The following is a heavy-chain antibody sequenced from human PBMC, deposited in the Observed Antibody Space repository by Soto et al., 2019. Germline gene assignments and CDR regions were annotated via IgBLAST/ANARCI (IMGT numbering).Heavy chain of an antibody. D-gene: IGHD3-22*01. CDR3: ASTTRDRYYDSSGYYRV. CDR1: GGTFSSYA. V-gene: IGHV1-69*13. Sequence: SVKVSCKASGGTFSSYAISWVRQAPGQGLEWMGGIIPIFGTANYAQKFQGRVTITADESTSTAYMELSSLRSEDTAVYYCASTTRDRYYDSSGYYRVWGQGTLVTVSS. CDR2: IIPIFGTA. J-gene: IGHJ4*02.